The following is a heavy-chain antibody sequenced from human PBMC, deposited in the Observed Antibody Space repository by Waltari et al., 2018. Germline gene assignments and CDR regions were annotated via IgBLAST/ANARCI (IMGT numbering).Heavy chain of an antibody. CDR3: ARASGRDYYLDY. J-gene: IGHJ4*02. CDR2: IHYSGST. Sequence: QLQLQESGPGLVKPSETLSLTSTVSGGAISRSVYYWGWIRQSPGQGLEWIGIIHYSGSTHYNPSLRSRVTISVDTSKNHFSLELSSVTAADTAVYYCARASGRDYYLDYWGQGTLVTVSS. D-gene: IGHD3-10*01. V-gene: IGHV4-39*07. CDR1: GGAISRSVYY.